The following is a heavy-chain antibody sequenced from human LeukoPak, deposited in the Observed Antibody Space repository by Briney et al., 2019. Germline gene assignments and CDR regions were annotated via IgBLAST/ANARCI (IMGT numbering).Heavy chain of an antibody. D-gene: IGHD2-2*02. CDR3: VAQRYQLLYRFGIGTSYFDY. Sequence: SETLSLTCTVSGGSISSSSYYWGWIRQPPGKGLEWIGSIYYSGSTYYNPSLKSRVTISVDTSKNQFSLKLSSVTAADTAVYYCVAQRYQLLYRFGIGTSYFDYWGQGTLVTVSS. CDR1: GGSISSSSYY. J-gene: IGHJ4*02. V-gene: IGHV4-39*01. CDR2: IYYSGST.